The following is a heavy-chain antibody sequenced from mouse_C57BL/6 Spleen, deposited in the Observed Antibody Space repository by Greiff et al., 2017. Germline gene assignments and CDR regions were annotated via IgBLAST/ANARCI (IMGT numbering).Heavy chain of an antibody. J-gene: IGHJ1*03. CDR3: ARPGRGWYFDV. CDR1: GFTFSDYG. CDR2: ISSGSSTI. D-gene: IGHD4-1*01. V-gene: IGHV5-17*01. Sequence: KLVESGGGLVKPGGSLKLSCAASGFTFSDYGMHWVRQAPEKGLEWVAYISSGSSTIYYADTVKGRFTISRDNAKNTLFLQMTSLRSEDTAMYYCARPGRGWYFDVWGTGTTVTVSS.